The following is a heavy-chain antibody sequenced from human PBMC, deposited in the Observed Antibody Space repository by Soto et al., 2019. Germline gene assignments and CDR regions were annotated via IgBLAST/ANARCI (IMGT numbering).Heavy chain of an antibody. CDR2: INHSGST. J-gene: IGHJ6*02. CDR3: ARARFRMVRGVALYYYGMDV. V-gene: IGHV4-34*01. D-gene: IGHD3-10*01. CDR1: GGSFSGYY. Sequence: PSETLSLTCAVYGGSFSGYYWSWIRQPPGKGLEWIGEINHSGSTNYNPSLKSRVTISVDTSKNQFSLKLSPVTAADTAVYYCARARFRMVRGVALYYYGMDVWGQGTTVTVSS.